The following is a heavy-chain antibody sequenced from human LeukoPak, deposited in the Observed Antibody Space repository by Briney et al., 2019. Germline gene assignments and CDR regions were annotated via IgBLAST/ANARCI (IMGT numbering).Heavy chain of an antibody. CDR3: ASGSSGYDP. V-gene: IGHV4-4*07. CDR1: GGSISNYY. CDR2: IYSSGTT. Sequence: SETLSLTCAVSGGSISNYYWSRTRQPAGKGLEWIGRIYSSGTTIYNPSLKSRVTMSVDTSKNQFSLKLSSVTAADTAVYFCASGSSGYDPWGQGTLVTVSS. J-gene: IGHJ5*02. D-gene: IGHD5-12*01.